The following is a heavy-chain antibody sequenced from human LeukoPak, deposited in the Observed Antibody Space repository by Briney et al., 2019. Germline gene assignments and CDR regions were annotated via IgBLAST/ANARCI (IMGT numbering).Heavy chain of an antibody. CDR2: INPNSGDT. CDR3: ARNGQPGVVDTFDV. V-gene: IGHV1-2*02. D-gene: IGHD2-15*01. J-gene: IGHJ3*01. Sequence: GASVKVSCKASGYTFTGYYVLWVRQAPGQGREWMGWINPNSGDTHYAQNFQGRVTMTRATSISTAYLELRGLTSDDTAVYYCARNGQPGVVDTFDVWGQGTLVTVSS. CDR1: GYTFTGYY.